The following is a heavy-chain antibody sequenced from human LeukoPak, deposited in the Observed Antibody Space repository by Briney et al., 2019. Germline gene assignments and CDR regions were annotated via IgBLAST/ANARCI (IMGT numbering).Heavy chain of an antibody. CDR3: AKDPPWSQGSPAAFDI. CDR1: GFTFSSYA. CDR2: ISGSGGST. D-gene: IGHD2-2*01. Sequence: GGSLRLSCAASGFTFSSYAMSWVRQAPGKGLEWVSAISGSGGSTYYADSVKGRFTISRDNSENTLYLQMNSLRAEDTAVYYCAKDPPWSQGSPAAFDIWGQGTMVTVSS. J-gene: IGHJ3*02. V-gene: IGHV3-23*01.